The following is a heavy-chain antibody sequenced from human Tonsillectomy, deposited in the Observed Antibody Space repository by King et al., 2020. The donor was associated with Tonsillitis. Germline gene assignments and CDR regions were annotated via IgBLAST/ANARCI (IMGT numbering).Heavy chain of an antibody. CDR2: IYSGGST. V-gene: IGHV3-66*01. CDR3: ARDVTSDYLFDY. J-gene: IGHJ4*02. CDR1: GFTVSSNY. D-gene: IGHD3-22*01. Sequence: VQLVESGGGLVQPGGSLRLSCAASGFTVSSNYMSWVRQAPGKGLEWVSVIYSGGSTYYADSVKGRFTISRDYSKNTLYLQMNSLRAEDTALYYCARDVTSDYLFDYWGQGTLVTVSS.